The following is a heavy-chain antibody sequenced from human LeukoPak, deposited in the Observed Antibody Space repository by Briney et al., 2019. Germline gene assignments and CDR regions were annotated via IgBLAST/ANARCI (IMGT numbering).Heavy chain of an antibody. CDR1: GFTFSSYA. D-gene: IGHD3-10*01. V-gene: IGHV3-23*01. J-gene: IGHJ4*02. Sequence: PGGSLLLSCAASGFTFSSYALSWLRQAPGKELEWVSAISGSGGSTYYAHSVNDRLTIPRDNSNNTLYLQTNSLPDEDTAVYYCSKVRGPIHEFDYWGQGTLVTVSS. CDR3: SKVRGPIHEFDY. CDR2: ISGSGGST.